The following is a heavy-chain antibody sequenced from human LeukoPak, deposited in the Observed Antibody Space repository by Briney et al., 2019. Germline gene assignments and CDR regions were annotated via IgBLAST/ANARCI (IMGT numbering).Heavy chain of an antibody. CDR2: INGDGSST. D-gene: IGHD6-13*01. CDR1: GFTFSSYW. J-gene: IGHJ1*01. Sequence: GGSLRLSCAASGFTFSSYWMHWVRQAPGKGLVWVSRINGDGSSTTYVDSVMGRFTISRDNAKNSLYLQMNSLRDEDTAVYYCARDPLPSSSWYPAEYFQHWGQGTLVTVSS. V-gene: IGHV3-74*01. CDR3: ARDPLPSSSWYPAEYFQH.